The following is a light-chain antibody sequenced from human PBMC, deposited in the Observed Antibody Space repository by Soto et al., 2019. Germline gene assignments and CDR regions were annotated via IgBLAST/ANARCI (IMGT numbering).Light chain of an antibody. CDR3: CSYATTNTP. V-gene: IGLV2-23*01. CDR2: EGS. Sequence: QSVLTQPASVSGSPGQSIIISCTGTSSDVGTYNLVSWYQQHPGKAPKLMIYEGSKRPSGVSNRFSGSRSGNTASLTISGLQAEDEADYYCCSYATTNTPFGGGTKLTVL. CDR1: SSDVGTYNL. J-gene: IGLJ2*01.